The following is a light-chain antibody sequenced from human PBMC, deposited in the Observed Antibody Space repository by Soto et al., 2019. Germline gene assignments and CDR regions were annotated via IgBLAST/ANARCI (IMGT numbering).Light chain of an antibody. CDR3: SSYTDSRSYV. Sequence: QSALTQPASVSGSPGQSITISCTGTSSDLAIYNYVSWYQQQPGKAPKLMIYEVNKRPSGVPDRFSGSKSGNTASLTVSGLQAEDEADYYCSSYTDSRSYVFGTGTKLTVL. J-gene: IGLJ1*01. CDR1: SSDLAIYNY. V-gene: IGLV2-8*01. CDR2: EVN.